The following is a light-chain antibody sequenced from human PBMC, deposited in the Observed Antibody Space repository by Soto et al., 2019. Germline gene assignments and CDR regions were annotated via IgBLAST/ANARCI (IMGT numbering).Light chain of an antibody. Sequence: EIVLTQSPGTLSLSPGERATLSCRASQSVSSRSLAWYQQKPGQAPRVLIYRASIRATGISDRFSGSGSGTDFTLTISNLEPEDFAVYYCQQRSNWPANFGQGTRLEIK. J-gene: IGKJ5*01. CDR2: RAS. V-gene: IGKV3D-20*02. CDR1: QSVSSRS. CDR3: QQRSNWPAN.